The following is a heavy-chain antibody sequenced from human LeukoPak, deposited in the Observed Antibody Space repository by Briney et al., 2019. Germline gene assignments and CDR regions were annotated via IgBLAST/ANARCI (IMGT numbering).Heavy chain of an antibody. D-gene: IGHD1-1*01. Sequence: GGSLRLSCAASGFTFSSYSMNWVRQAPGKGLEWVSSISSSSSYIYYADSVKGRFTISRDNAKNSLYLQMNSLRAEDTAVYYCARETAIGAAYTFDYWGQGTLVTVSS. CDR2: ISSSSSYI. CDR3: ARETAIGAAYTFDY. V-gene: IGHV3-21*01. J-gene: IGHJ4*02. CDR1: GFTFSSYS.